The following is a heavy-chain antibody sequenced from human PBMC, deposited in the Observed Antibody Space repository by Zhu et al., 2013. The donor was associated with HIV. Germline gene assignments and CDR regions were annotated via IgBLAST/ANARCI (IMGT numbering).Heavy chain of an antibody. J-gene: IGHJ4*02. CDR3: ARVCRYCSGGARGIPDY. CDR2: MNPNSGNT. Sequence: QVQLVQSGAEVKKPGASVKVSCKASGYTFTSYDINWVRQATGQGLEWMGWMNPNSGNTGYAQKFQGRVTMTRNTSISTAYMELSSLRSEDTAVYYCARVCRYCSGGARGIPDYWGQGTLVTVSS. D-gene: IGHD2-15*01. CDR1: GYTFTSYD. V-gene: IGHV1-8*01.